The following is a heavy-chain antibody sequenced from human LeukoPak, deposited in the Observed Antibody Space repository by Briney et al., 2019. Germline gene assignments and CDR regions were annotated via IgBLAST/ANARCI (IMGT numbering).Heavy chain of an antibody. Sequence: ASVKVSCKASGYTFTSYDINWVRQATGQGLEWMGWMNPNSGNTGYAQKFQGRVTITRNTSISTAYMELSSLRSEDTAVYYCARDLSDNRLPFDYWGQGTLVTVSS. J-gene: IGHJ4*02. CDR1: GYTFTSYD. D-gene: IGHD1-14*01. CDR2: MNPNSGNT. V-gene: IGHV1-8*03. CDR3: ARDLSDNRLPFDY.